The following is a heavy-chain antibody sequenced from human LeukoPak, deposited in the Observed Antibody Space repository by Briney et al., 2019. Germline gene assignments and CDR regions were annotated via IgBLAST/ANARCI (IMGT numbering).Heavy chain of an antibody. D-gene: IGHD3-3*01. CDR1: GFTFNIYW. V-gene: IGHV3-7*04. CDR3: ARVRYYEDV. CDR2: IKQDGSEK. J-gene: IGHJ6*02. Sequence: GGPLRLSCTASGFTFNIYWVSGVRDASGKGLEWVANIKQDGSEKYYVHSVRGRFTISRDNAKNSLFLQMNTLRAEDTAVYYCARVRYYEDVWGQGTTVTVSS.